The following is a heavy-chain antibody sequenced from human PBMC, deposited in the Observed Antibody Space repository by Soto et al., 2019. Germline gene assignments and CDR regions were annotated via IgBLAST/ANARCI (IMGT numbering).Heavy chain of an antibody. CDR2: ISWNSGSI. V-gene: IGHV3-9*01. Sequence: EVQLVESGGGLVQPGRSLRLSCAASGFTFDDYAMHWVRQAPGKGLEWVSGISWNSGSIGYADSVKGRFTISRDNAKNSLYLQMNSLRAEDTALYYCAKDIPLLEGAFDYWGQGTLVTVSS. CDR3: AKDIPLLEGAFDY. CDR1: GFTFDDYA. D-gene: IGHD2-21*01. J-gene: IGHJ4*02.